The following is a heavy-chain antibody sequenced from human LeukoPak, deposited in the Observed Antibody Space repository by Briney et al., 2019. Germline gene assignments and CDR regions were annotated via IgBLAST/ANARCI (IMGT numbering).Heavy chain of an antibody. CDR3: ARDRACSNGVCSYFDY. CDR1: GGSISSTTYY. CDR2: IYYSGST. Sequence: SETLSLTCIVSGGSISSTTYYWGWIRQPPGKGLEWIGSIYYSGSTWYNPSLKSRVTVSADTSKNQFSLKLTSVTAADTAVYYCARDRACSNGVCSYFDYWGQGTVVTVSS. J-gene: IGHJ4*02. V-gene: IGHV4-39*01. D-gene: IGHD2-8*01.